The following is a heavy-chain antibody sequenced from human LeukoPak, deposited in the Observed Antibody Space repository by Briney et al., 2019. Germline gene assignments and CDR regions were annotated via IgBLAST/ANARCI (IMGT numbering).Heavy chain of an antibody. J-gene: IGHJ4*02. CDR2: VWPKNDKT. V-gene: IGHV3-23*01. CDR1: GFTFSGYS. Sequence: GGSLRLSCVASGFTFSGYSMGWVRQAPGRGLEWVSFVWPKNDKTYYADSVKGRFTISRDYSNNTVYLQMNSLRAEDTAVYYCVKEGEVVITHRFDSWGQGTLVTVFS. CDR3: VKEGEVVITHRFDS. D-gene: IGHD3-22*01.